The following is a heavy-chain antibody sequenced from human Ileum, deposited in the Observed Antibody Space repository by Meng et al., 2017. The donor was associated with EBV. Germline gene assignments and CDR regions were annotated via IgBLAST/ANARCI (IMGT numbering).Heavy chain of an antibody. CDR2: TYYRSKWYY. V-gene: IGHV6-1*01. CDR1: GDRVSSNSAA. D-gene: IGHD6-13*01. Sequence: VHLPQPGPGLLQPSHPLSPTCAISGDRVSSNSAAWHWIRQSPSRGLEWLGRTYYRSKWYYDYAVSVKSRMTINPDTSKNQFSLQLNSVTPEDTAVYYCARGAYTSTWFWGQGTLVTVSS. CDR3: ARGAYTSTWF. J-gene: IGHJ1*01.